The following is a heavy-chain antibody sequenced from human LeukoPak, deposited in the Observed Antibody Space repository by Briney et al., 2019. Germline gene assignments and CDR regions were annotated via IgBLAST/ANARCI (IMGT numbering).Heavy chain of an antibody. J-gene: IGHJ4*02. CDR1: GFTFSSYG. CDR3: ARVWFGGCIDY. D-gene: IGHD3-10*01. CDR2: IWYDGSNK. Sequence: PGRSLRLSCAASGFTFSSYGMHWVRQAPGKGLEWVAVIWYDGSNKYYADSVKGRFTISRDNSKNTLYLQMNSLRAEDTAVYYCARVWFGGCIDYWGQGTLVTVSS. V-gene: IGHV3-33*01.